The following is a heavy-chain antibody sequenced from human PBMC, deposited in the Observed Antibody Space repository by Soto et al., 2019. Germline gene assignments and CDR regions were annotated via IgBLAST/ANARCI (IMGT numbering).Heavy chain of an antibody. CDR2: IGSNSNYK. V-gene: IGHV3-11*06. Sequence: GGSLRLSCAASGFTFSDYYMSWIRQAPGKGLEWISYIGSNSNYKNHADSVRGRFTISRDNAKNSLYLQMNSLRAEDTAVYYCARAKGYYHTSASDSWGQGTLVTVSS. CDR3: ARAKGYYHTSASDS. J-gene: IGHJ4*02. CDR1: GFTFSDYY. D-gene: IGHD3-22*01.